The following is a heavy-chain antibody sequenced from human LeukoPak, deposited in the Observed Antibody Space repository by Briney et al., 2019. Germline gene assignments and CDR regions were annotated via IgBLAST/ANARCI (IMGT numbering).Heavy chain of an antibody. Sequence: SETLSLTCAVSGASINNYFWSWIRQPPGKGLEWIGYIHTSGTSNYNPSLKSRATFSVDTSDNQLSLRLNSVTAADTAVYYCASLGGYYESSNSYQLETFDIWGQGTMVIVSS. CDR1: GASINNYF. V-gene: IGHV4-59*01. CDR2: IHTSGTS. D-gene: IGHD3-22*01. J-gene: IGHJ3*02. CDR3: ASLGGYYESSNSYQLETFDI.